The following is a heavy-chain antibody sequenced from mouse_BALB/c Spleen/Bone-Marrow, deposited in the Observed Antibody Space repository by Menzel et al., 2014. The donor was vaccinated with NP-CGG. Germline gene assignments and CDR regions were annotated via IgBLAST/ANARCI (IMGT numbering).Heavy chain of an antibody. CDR1: GFTFTDYY. CDR3: ARDKGRVFFDY. V-gene: IGHV7-3*02. J-gene: IGHJ2*01. CDR2: IRNKANGYTT. Sequence: EVMLVESGGGLVQPGGSLRLSCATSGFTFTDYYINWVRPPPGKALEWLGFIRNKANGYTTEYSASVKSRFTISRDNSQNILYLQMNTLRVDDSATYYCARDKGRVFFDYWGQGTTLTVSS.